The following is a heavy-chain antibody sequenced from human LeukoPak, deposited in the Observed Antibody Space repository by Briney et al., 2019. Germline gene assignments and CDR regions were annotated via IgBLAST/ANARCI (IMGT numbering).Heavy chain of an antibody. CDR2: ISSSGSTI. CDR3: ASSFTSSGYYYDPADY. J-gene: IGHJ4*02. CDR1: GFTFSDYY. D-gene: IGHD3-22*01. V-gene: IGHV3-11*04. Sequence: GGSLRLSCAASGFTFSDYYMSWIRQAPGKGLEWVSYISSSGSTIYYADSVKGRFTISRDNAKNSLYLQMNSLRAEDTAVYYCASSFTSSGYYYDPADYWGQGTLVTVSS.